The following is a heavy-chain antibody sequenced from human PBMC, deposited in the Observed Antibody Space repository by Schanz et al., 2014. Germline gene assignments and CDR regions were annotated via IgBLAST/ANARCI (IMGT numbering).Heavy chain of an antibody. CDR1: GGSMSSYY. D-gene: IGHD3-9*01. J-gene: IGHJ3*02. Sequence: QVQLQETGPGLVKPSETLSLTCTVSGGSMSSYYWTWIRQPPGKGLEWIGYIYYSGSTNYNPSLRSRVTISVDPSKNHFPLKLSSVPAADTAVYYCARQILIGAFDIWGQGTMVTVSS. CDR2: IYYSGST. CDR3: ARQILIGAFDI. V-gene: IGHV4-59*08.